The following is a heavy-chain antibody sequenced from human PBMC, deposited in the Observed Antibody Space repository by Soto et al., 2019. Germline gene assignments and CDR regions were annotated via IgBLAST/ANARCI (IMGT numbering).Heavy chain of an antibody. V-gene: IGHV3-66*01. CDR1: GFTVSSNY. CDR3: ARESIVGSTTTFHS. CDR2: IYSGGST. D-gene: IGHD1-26*01. Sequence: EVQLVESGGGLVQPGESLRLSCAASGFTVSSNYMSWVRQAPGKGLEWVSIIYSGGSTYYADSVKGRFTISRDNSKNTLYLQMNSLRAEDTAVYYCARESIVGSTTTFHSSGPGTLVTVSS. J-gene: IGHJ4*02.